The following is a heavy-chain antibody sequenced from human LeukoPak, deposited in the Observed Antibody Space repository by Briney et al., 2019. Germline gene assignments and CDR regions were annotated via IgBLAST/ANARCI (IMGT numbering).Heavy chain of an antibody. D-gene: IGHD1-26*01. V-gene: IGHV3-30*02. J-gene: IGHJ5*02. Sequence: PGGSLRLSCAASGFTFSSYGMHWVRQAPGKGLEWVAFIRYDGSNKYYADSVKGRFTISRDNSKNTLYLQMNSLRAEDTAVYYCAKVKWELRTDWSDPWGQGTLVTVSS. CDR2: IRYDGSNK. CDR1: GFTFSSYG. CDR3: AKVKWELRTDWSDP.